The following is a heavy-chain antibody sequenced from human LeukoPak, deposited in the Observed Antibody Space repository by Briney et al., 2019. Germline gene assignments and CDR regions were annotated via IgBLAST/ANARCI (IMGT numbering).Heavy chain of an antibody. CDR3: ARERTVTIFGEDNDAFDI. CDR2: IYYSGST. D-gene: IGHD3-3*01. Sequence: SETLSLTCTVSGGSVSSGSYYWSWIRQPPGTGLEWIGYIYYSGSTNYNPSLKSRVTISVDTSKNQFSLKLSSVTAADTAVYYCARERTVTIFGEDNDAFDIWGQGTMVTVSS. CDR1: GGSVSSGSYY. V-gene: IGHV4-61*01. J-gene: IGHJ3*02.